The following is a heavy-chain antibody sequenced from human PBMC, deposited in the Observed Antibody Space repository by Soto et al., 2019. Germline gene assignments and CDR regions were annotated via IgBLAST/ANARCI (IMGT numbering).Heavy chain of an antibody. CDR1: GSTFSSYW. CDR3: ARDYVYCSSTSCYGYYFDY. CDR2: IKQDGSEK. J-gene: IGHJ4*02. D-gene: IGHD2-2*01. Sequence: HPGGSLRLSCAASGSTFSSYWMSWVRQAPGKGLEWVANIKQDGSEKYYVDSVKGRFTISRDNAKNSLYLQMNSLRAEDTAVYYCARDYVYCSSTSCYGYYFDYWGQGTLVTVSS. V-gene: IGHV3-7*03.